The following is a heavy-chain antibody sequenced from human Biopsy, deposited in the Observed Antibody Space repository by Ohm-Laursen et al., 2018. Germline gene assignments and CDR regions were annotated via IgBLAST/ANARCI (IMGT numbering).Heavy chain of an antibody. CDR3: ATKLTGYFHH. Sequence: VKISCKAPGGTFSNYGVNWVRQALGQGLEWLGGNIPILGTGNYAQKFQDRVTVAADTSTSTATMELRSLRSDDMAVYYCATKLTGYFHHWGQGTLVIVSS. J-gene: IGHJ1*01. CDR2: NIPILGTG. V-gene: IGHV1-69*13. D-gene: IGHD3-9*01. CDR1: GGTFSNYG.